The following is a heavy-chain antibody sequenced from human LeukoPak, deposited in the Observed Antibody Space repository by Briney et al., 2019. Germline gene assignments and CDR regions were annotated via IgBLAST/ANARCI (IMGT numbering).Heavy chain of an antibody. V-gene: IGHV5-51*01. CDR3: ARLPWFGELPPYFDY. Sequence: GESLKISCKGSGYSFTSYWIGWVRQVPGKGLEWMGIIYPGDSDTRYGPSFQGQVTISADKSISTAYLQWSSLKASDTAMYYCARLPWFGELPPYFDYWGQGTLVTVSS. CDR2: IYPGDSDT. D-gene: IGHD3-10*01. J-gene: IGHJ4*02. CDR1: GYSFTSYW.